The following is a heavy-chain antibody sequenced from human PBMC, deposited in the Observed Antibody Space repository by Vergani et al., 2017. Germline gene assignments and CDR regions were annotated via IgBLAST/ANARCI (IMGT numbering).Heavy chain of an antibody. CDR3: ATKSCGTPGCQIGYFRE. V-gene: IGHV3-30*03. Sequence: QVHLVESGGGVVQPGRSLRLSCVVSGFTSSYYGMHWVRQAPGKGLEWVAVISYDGTQKYYADSVKGRFTISRDNSKSTLYLQMNSLRTEDPALYYCATKSCGTPGCQIGYFREWGQGTLVTVSS. CDR2: ISYDGTQK. D-gene: IGHD1-1*01. J-gene: IGHJ1*01. CDR1: GFTSSYYG.